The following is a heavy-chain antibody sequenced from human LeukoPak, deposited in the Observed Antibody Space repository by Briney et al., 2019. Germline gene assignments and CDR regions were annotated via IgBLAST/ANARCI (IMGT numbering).Heavy chain of an antibody. V-gene: IGHV1-18*01. CDR1: GYTFTSYG. J-gene: IGHJ4*02. Sequence: ASVKVSCKASGYTFTSYGVTWVRQAPGQGLEWMGWISAYNGNTNYAQNVQGRVTMSRDTSTSTAYMELRSLRSDDTAVYYCASAKVSGYRATSAFDYWGQGTLVTVSS. D-gene: IGHD5-18*01. CDR2: ISAYNGNT. CDR3: ASAKVSGYRATSAFDY.